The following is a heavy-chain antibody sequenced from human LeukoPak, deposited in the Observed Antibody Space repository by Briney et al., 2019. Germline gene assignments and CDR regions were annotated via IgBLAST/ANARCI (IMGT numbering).Heavy chain of an antibody. CDR3: ARVTGYMIEDYFDY. CDR1: GGSISSYY. CDR2: FYNSGST. D-gene: IGHD3-22*01. J-gene: IGHJ4*02. V-gene: IGHV4-59*01. Sequence: SETLSLTCTVSGGSISSYYWSWIRQPPGKGLEWIGCFYNSGSTNYNPSLKSRVTISVKTSKNQLSLKLSSVTAADTAVYYCARVTGYMIEDYFDYWGQGTLVTVSS.